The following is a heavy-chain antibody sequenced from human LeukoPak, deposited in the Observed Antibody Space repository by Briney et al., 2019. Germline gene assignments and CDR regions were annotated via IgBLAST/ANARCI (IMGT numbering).Heavy chain of an antibody. CDR1: GGSISSSIYY. CDR2: IYYSGST. CDR3: ARVLWDCSSTSCSYFDY. D-gene: IGHD2-2*01. Sequence: SETLSFTCTVSGGSISSSIYYWGWIRQPPGKGLEWIGSIYYSGSTYYNPSLKSRVTISVDTSKNQFSLKLSSVTAADTAVYYCARVLWDCSSTSCSYFDYWGQGTLVTVSS. J-gene: IGHJ4*02. V-gene: IGHV4-39*07.